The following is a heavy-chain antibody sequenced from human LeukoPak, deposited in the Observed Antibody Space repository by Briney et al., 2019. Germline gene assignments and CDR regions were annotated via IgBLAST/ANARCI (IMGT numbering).Heavy chain of an antibody. CDR1: GFSITDHY. CDR2: TRNTPNGYTT. CDR3: VRVRHGDYFDY. V-gene: IGHV3-72*01. D-gene: IGHD4-17*01. J-gene: IGHJ4*02. Sequence: PGGSLRLSCAASGFSITDHYMDWVRQAPGKGLEWVGRTRNTPNGYTTDYGTSVKGRFIVSRDDSENSLYLQMNGLKTEDTAVYYCVRVRHGDYFDYWGQGTLVTVSS.